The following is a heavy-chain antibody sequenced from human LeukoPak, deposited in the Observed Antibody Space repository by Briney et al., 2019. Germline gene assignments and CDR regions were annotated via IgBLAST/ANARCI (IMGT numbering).Heavy chain of an antibody. CDR2: INHSGST. D-gene: IGHD3-10*01. Sequence: GSLRLSCAASGFTFSSYSMNWIRQPPGKGLEWIGEINHSGSTNYNPSLKSRVTISVDTSKNQFSLKLSSVPAADTAVYYCARRKPPDGLLWFGELMGFDPWGQGTLVTVSS. J-gene: IGHJ5*02. CDR1: GFTFSSYS. CDR3: ARRKPPDGLLWFGELMGFDP. V-gene: IGHV4-34*01.